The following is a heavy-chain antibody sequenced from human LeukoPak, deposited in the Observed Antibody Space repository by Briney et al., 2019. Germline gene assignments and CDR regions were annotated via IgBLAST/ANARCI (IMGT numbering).Heavy chain of an antibody. CDR3: ARGYSSGWSDY. Sequence: SVKVSCKASGGTFSSYAISWVRQAPGQGLEWMGRIIPILGIANYAQKFQGRVTITADKSTSTAYMELSSLRSEDTAVYYCARGYSSGWSDYWGQGTLVTVSS. CDR1: GGTFSSYA. CDR2: IIPILGIA. J-gene: IGHJ4*02. D-gene: IGHD6-19*01. V-gene: IGHV1-69*04.